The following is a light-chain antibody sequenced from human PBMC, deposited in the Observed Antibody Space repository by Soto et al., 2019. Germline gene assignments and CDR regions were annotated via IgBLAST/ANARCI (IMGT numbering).Light chain of an antibody. J-gene: IGKJ4*01. CDR2: DSY. V-gene: IGKV3-11*01. CDR3: QQRKYWPPLT. CDR1: HSVDIY. Sequence: EVVLTQSPDTLSLSPGERATLSCRTSHSVDIYLAWYQQKPGQAPRLLIYDSYNRVTGIPTRFSGSGCGKDFTLTISSLEPEDSAVYYCQQRKYWPPLTFGGGTKVEIK.